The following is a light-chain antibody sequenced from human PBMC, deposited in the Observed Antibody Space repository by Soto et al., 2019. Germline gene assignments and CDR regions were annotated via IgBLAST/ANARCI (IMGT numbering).Light chain of an antibody. CDR1: TSNIGINY. CDR3: AAWDDSLNGL. J-gene: IGLJ2*01. V-gene: IGLV1-47*01. CDR2: WDN. Sequence: QSVLTQPPSASGTPGQRVTISCSGNTSNIGINYVYWYQQFPGTAPKLLIFWDNHRPSGVPDRFSGSKSGTSASLAISGLRSEDEADYYCAAWDDSLNGLFGGGTKLTVL.